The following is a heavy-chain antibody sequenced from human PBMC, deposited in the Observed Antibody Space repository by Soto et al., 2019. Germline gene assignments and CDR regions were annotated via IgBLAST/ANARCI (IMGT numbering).Heavy chain of an antibody. CDR2: IYHSGST. V-gene: IGHV4-38-2*01. Sequence: SETLSLTCAVSGYSISSGYYCGWIRQPPGKGLEWIGSIYHSGSTYYNPSLKSRVTISVDTSKKQFFLKLNSVTAADTAVYYCARGRTIFGVDYFDYWGQGTLVTVSS. CDR1: GYSISSGYY. J-gene: IGHJ4*02. CDR3: ARGRTIFGVDYFDY. D-gene: IGHD3-3*01.